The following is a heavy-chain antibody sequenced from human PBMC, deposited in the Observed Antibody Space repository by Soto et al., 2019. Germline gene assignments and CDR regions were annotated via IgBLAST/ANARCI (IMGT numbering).Heavy chain of an antibody. J-gene: IGHJ4*02. V-gene: IGHV1-18*01. D-gene: IGHD6-19*01. Sequence: QVQLVQSGAEVKKPGASVKASCKASGYSLTSYGISWVRQAPGQGLEWMGWICLYNGNTNHAQKRQGRVTMTPDTSTSTAYMELRSLRSDDTAVYYCARDAAVRLFDYWGQGTLVTVSS. CDR2: ICLYNGNT. CDR3: ARDAAVRLFDY. CDR1: GYSLTSYG.